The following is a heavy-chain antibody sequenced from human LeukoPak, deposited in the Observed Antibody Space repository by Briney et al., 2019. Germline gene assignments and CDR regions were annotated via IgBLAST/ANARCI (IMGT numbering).Heavy chain of an antibody. CDR2: ISSNGGST. D-gene: IGHD4-17*01. J-gene: IGHJ4*02. CDR1: GFTFSSYA. V-gene: IGHV3-64*01. CDR3: ARARGTTVTTKWPQNDY. Sequence: GGSLRLSCAASGFTFSSYAMHWVRQAPGKGLEYVSAISSNGGSTYYANSVKGRFTISRDNSKNTLYLQMGSLRAEDMAVYYCARARGTTVTTKWPQNDYWGQGTLVTVSS.